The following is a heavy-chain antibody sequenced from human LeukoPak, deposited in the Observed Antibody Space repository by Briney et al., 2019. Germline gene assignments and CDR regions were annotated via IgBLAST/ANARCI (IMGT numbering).Heavy chain of an antibody. D-gene: IGHD5-24*01. CDR2: IYYSGST. J-gene: IGHJ3*02. CDR3: ASRRDGYNWKDAFDI. CDR1: GDSISSYY. V-gene: IGHV4-59*01. Sequence: KSSETLSLTCTVSGDSISSYYWSWIRQPPGKGLEWIGYIYYSGSTNYNPSLKSRVTISVDTSKNQFSLKLSSVTAADTAVYYCASRRDGYNWKDAFDIWGQGTMVTVSS.